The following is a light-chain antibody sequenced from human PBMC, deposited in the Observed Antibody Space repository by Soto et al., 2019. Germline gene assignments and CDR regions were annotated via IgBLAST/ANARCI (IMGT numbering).Light chain of an antibody. J-gene: IGKJ1*01. CDR2: DTS. V-gene: IGKV3-20*01. CDR3: QQYETSSWT. Sequence: EIVLTPSPGTLSLSPGERDTLACRASQRVSSSPLCGYQQKPGQATRLLIYDTSSRATGIPERFSGSGSGTDFTLTISRLEPEYFAVYYCQQYETSSWTFGQGSKVEMK. CDR1: QRVSSSP.